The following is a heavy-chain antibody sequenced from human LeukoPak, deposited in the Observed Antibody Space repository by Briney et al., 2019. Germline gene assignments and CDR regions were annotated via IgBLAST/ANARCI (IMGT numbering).Heavy chain of an antibody. CDR1: GFTFSSYA. D-gene: IGHD6-6*01. V-gene: IGHV3-23*01. CDR3: ARHGLASSSSLFNWFDP. CDR2: ISGSGGST. J-gene: IGHJ5*02. Sequence: GGSLRLSCAASGFTFSSYAMSWVRQAPGKGLEWVSAISGSGGSTYYADSVKGRFTISRDNSKNTLYLQMNSLRAEDTAVYYCARHGLASSSSLFNWFDPWGQGTLVTVSS.